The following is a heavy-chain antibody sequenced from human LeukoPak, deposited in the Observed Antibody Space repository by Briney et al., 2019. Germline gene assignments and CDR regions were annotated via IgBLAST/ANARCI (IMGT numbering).Heavy chain of an antibody. V-gene: IGHV4-30-4*08. CDR2: IYYSGST. CDR1: GGSISSGDYY. CDR3: ARTFPVAVTRGMAFDY. Sequence: SQTLSLTCTVSGGSISSGDYYWSWIRQPPGKGLEWLGYIYYSGSTYYNPSLKSRVTISVDTSKNQFSLKLSSVTAADTAVYYCARTFPVAVTRGMAFDYWGQGTLVTVSS. J-gene: IGHJ4*02. D-gene: IGHD4-11*01.